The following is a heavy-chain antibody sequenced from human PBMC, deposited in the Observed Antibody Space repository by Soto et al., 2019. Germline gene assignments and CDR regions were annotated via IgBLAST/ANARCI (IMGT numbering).Heavy chain of an antibody. D-gene: IGHD4-4*01. Sequence: QVQLVQSGSEVKKPGSSVKVSCKASGGTFRSYIISWVRQAPGQGLEWMGMIIPILGIANYAQKFQGRVTITADKSTSTAYMELSSLTSEDTAVYYCARQNDAYSPFDYWGQGTLVTVSS. J-gene: IGHJ4*02. CDR1: GGTFRSYI. V-gene: IGHV1-69*02. CDR2: IIPILGIA. CDR3: ARQNDAYSPFDY.